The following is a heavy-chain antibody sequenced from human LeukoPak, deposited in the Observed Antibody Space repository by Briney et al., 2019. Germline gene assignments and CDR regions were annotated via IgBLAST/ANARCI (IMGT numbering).Heavy chain of an antibody. CDR1: GASISSSGYY. CDR3: ARHIRQLQQGY. CDR2: ISYSGST. D-gene: IGHD1-1*01. Sequence: SETVSLTCTVSGASISSSGYYWDWIRQPPGKGLEWIGTISYSGSTYYNPSLKSRVTISVDTSKNQFSLKLGSVTAADTAVYYRARHIRQLQQGYWGQGTLVTVSS. V-gene: IGHV4-39*01. J-gene: IGHJ4*02.